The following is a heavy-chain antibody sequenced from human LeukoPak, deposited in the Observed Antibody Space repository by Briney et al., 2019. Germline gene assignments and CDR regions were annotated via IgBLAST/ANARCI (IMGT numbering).Heavy chain of an antibody. CDR1: GFTFRSYE. J-gene: IGHJ6*04. V-gene: IGHV3-48*03. CDR3: AELGITMIGGV. CDR2: ISCCCRHI. Sequence: AGGSLRLFCAASGFTFRSYEMKWVRQAPGKGLEGVSYISCCCRHIHYADSVEGRFTISRDNAKNSLYLQMNSLSAEDTAVYYCAELGITMIGGVWGKGTTVTISS. D-gene: IGHD3-10*02.